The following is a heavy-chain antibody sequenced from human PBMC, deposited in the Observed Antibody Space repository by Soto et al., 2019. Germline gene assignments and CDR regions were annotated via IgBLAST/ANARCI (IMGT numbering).Heavy chain of an antibody. J-gene: IGHJ4*02. CDR2: IYYSGST. Sequence: SETLSLTCTVSGRSISSVSYYWSWIRQPPGKGLEWIGYIYYSGSTYYNPSLRSRVTISVDTSKNQFSLKLSSVTAADTAVYYCARYGSGECNRGSCYSPFDYWGQGTLVTGSS. V-gene: IGHV4-30-4*01. CDR1: GRSISSVSYY. CDR3: ARYGSGECNRGSCYSPFDY. D-gene: IGHD2-15*01.